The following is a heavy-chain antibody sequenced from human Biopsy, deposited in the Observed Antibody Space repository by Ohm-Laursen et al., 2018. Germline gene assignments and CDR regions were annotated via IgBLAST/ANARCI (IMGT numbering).Heavy chain of an antibody. CDR1: NVSFSSFY. CDR2: ISHTGRT. Sequence: TLSLTCAVYNVSFSSFYWSWIRQPPGKGLEWIGEISHTGRTNYNPPLKSRVTISEDRSKNQFSLKLKSVTAADTAVYYCATSLPSHWGSAALENWGQGILVTVSS. CDR3: ATSLPSHWGSAALEN. V-gene: IGHV4-34*01. J-gene: IGHJ4*02. D-gene: IGHD6-6*01.